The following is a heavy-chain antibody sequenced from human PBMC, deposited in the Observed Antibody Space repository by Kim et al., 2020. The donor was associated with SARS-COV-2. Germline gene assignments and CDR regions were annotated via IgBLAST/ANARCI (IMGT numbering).Heavy chain of an antibody. J-gene: IGHJ5*02. D-gene: IGHD3-10*01. CDR3: ARYRITMVRGVVDP. Sequence: ADSLKGRLTISEDDAKNSLYLQMNSLRDEDTAVYYCARYRITMVRGVVDPWGQGTLVTVSS. V-gene: IGHV3-48*02.